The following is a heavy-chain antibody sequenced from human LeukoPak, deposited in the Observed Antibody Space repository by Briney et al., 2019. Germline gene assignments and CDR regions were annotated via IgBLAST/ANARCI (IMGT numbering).Heavy chain of an antibody. Sequence: GASVKVSCKASGYTFTSYGISWVRQAPGQGLEWMGWMNPNSGNTGYAQKFQGRVTMTRNTSISTAYMELSSLRSEDTAVYYCARVGIAVAGTYYFDYWGQGTLVTVSS. J-gene: IGHJ4*02. D-gene: IGHD6-19*01. CDR3: ARVGIAVAGTYYFDY. V-gene: IGHV1-8*02. CDR1: GYTFTSYG. CDR2: MNPNSGNT.